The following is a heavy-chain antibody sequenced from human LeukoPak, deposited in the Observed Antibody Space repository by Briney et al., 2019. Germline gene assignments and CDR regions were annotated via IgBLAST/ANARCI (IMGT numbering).Heavy chain of an antibody. V-gene: IGHV4-61*02. D-gene: IGHD6-13*01. CDR2: IYTSGRT. CDR3: AREISSSWNR. CDR1: GGAISSGSYY. Sequence: SQTLSLTCTVSGGAISSGSYYWSWIRHPAGKGLEWIGRIYTSGRTNYNPSLKSRVTISVDTSKNQFSLKLSSVAAADTAVYCCAREISSSWNRWGQGSLVTVSS. J-gene: IGHJ5*02.